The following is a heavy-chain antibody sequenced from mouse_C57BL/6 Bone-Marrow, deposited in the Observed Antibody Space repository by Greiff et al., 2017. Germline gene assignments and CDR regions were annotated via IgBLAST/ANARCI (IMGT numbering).Heavy chain of an antibody. CDR1: GFTFSSYA. CDR2: ISDGGSYT. J-gene: IGHJ2*01. V-gene: IGHV5-4*01. Sequence: EVMLVESGGGLVKPGGSLKLSCAASGFTFSSYAMSWVRQTPEKRLEWVATISDGGSYTYYPDTVKGRFTISRDNAKNNLYLQMSHLKSEDTAMYYCARDPIQYYFDYWGQGTTLTVSS. CDR3: ARDPIQYYFDY.